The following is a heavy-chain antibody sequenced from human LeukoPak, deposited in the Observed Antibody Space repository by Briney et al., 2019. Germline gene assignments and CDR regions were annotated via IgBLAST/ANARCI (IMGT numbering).Heavy chain of an antibody. CDR1: GGSTSSFY. D-gene: IGHD1-7*01. V-gene: IGHV4-59*01. CDR2: IYYSGRT. Sequence: SETLSLTCTVSGGSTSSFYWNWIRLPPGKGLELIGYIYYSGRTNYNPSLKSRVTISVDTSKNQFSLKLSSVTAADTAVYYCARVVDNWNYYSLLIKDLGNWFDPWGQGTLVTVSS. J-gene: IGHJ5*02. CDR3: ARVVDNWNYYSLLIKDLGNWFDP.